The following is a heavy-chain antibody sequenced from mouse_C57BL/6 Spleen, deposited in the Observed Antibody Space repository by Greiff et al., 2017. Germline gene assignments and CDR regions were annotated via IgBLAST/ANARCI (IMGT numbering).Heavy chain of an antibody. CDR3: ARPPYYSNYDWYVDV. D-gene: IGHD2-5*01. CDR2: IYPRDGST. CDR1: GYTFTDHT. Sequence: VQLQQSDAELVKPGASVKISCKVSGYTFTDHTIHWMKQRPEQGLEWIGYIYPRDGSTTYNEKFKGKATLTADKSSSTAYMQLNSLTSEDSAVYFCARPPYYSNYDWYVDVWGTGTTVTVSS. V-gene: IGHV1-78*01. J-gene: IGHJ1*03.